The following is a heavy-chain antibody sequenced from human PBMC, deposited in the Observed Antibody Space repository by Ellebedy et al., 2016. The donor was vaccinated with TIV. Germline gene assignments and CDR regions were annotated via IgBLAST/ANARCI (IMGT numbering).Heavy chain of an antibody. D-gene: IGHD6-6*01. V-gene: IGHV1-2*04. CDR2: INPNSGGT. CDR3: ASYSLYSSSSAYYYGMDV. J-gene: IGHJ6*02. CDR1: GYTFTGYY. Sequence: ASVKVSCKASGYTFTGYYMHWVRQAPGQGLEWMGWINPNSGGTNYAQKFQGWVTMTRDTSISTAYMELSRLRSDDTAVYYCASYSLYSSSSAYYYGMDVWGQGTLVTVSS.